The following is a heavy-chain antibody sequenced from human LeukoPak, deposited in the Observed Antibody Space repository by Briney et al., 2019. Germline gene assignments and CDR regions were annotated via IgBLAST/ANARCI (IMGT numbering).Heavy chain of an antibody. CDR2: ISSSSSYI. V-gene: IGHV3-21*01. Sequence: GGSLRLSCAASGFTFSNYGMHWVRQAPGKGLEWVSSISSSSSYIYYADSVKGRFTISRDNAKNSLYLQMNSLRAEDTAVYYCARVASTGFDIWGQGTMVTVSS. CDR3: ARVASTGFDI. J-gene: IGHJ3*02. CDR1: GFTFSNYG.